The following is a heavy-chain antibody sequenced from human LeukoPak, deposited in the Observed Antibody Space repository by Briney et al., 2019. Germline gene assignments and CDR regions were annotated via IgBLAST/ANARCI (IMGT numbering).Heavy chain of an antibody. CDR2: ISYNGAFI. CDR1: GFSFGEYA. V-gene: IGHV3-9*01. Sequence: GGSLRLSCAASGFSFGEYAMHWVRQAPGKGLEWLSIISYNGAFIDYADSVKGRFTVSRDNAENSLFLHMNSLRPEDTVFYYCAKVRGTLSSHFFFDYWGQGIRVTVSS. D-gene: IGHD1-1*01. J-gene: IGHJ4*01. CDR3: AKVRGTLSSHFFFDY.